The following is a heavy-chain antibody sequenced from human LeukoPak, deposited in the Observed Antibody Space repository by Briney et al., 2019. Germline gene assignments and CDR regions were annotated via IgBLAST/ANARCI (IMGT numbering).Heavy chain of an antibody. V-gene: IGHV4-34*01. CDR2: INHSGST. D-gene: IGHD3-16*02. J-gene: IGHJ5*02. CDR3: ARAPYYDYVWGSYRYIVWFDP. Sequence: KTSETLSLTCAVYGGSFSGYYWSWIRQPPGKGLEWIGEINHSGSTNYNPSLKSRVTISVDTSKNQFSLKLSSVTAADTAVYYCARAPYYDYVWGSYRYIVWFDPWGQGTLVTVSS. CDR1: GGSFSGYY.